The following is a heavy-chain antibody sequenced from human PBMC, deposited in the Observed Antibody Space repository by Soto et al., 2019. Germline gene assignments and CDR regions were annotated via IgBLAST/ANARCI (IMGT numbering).Heavy chain of an antibody. J-gene: IGHJ6*02. Sequence: LSLTCTVSGVSITGGDYYWSWIRQAPGKGLEWIENIFYSGATSYNPSLESRVTISLDRSKNQFSLKLDSVTAADTAVYYCARDRRXTNSWSPGDSYHYGLDVWGPGTTVTVSS. D-gene: IGHD6-13*01. CDR1: GVSITGGDYY. V-gene: IGHV4-30-4*01. CDR2: IFYSGAT. CDR3: ARDRRXTNSWSPGDSYHYGLDV.